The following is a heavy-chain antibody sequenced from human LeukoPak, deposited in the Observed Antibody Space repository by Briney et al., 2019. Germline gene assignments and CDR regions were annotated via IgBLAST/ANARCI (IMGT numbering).Heavy chain of an antibody. CDR1: GYTFTGYY. CDR2: INTNTGNP. J-gene: IGHJ6*02. D-gene: IGHD3-16*01. CDR3: AREWGRSRHYGMDV. Sequence: ASVKVSCKASGYTFTGYYMHWVRQAPGQGLEWMGWINTNTGNPTYAQGFTGRFVSSLDTSVSTAYLQISSLKAEDTAVYYCAREWGRSRHYGMDVWGQGTTVTVSS. V-gene: IGHV7-4-1*02.